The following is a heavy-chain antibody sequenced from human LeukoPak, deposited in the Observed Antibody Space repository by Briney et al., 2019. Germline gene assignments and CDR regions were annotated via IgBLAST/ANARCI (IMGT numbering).Heavy chain of an antibody. V-gene: IGHV1-18*01. CDR2: ISAHNGKT. CDR1: GYTFTSYG. Sequence: ASVKVSCKASGYTFTSYGISWVRQAPGQGLEWLGWISAHNGKTNYAQKFQDRVTMTTDTSTRTAYMELRSLRSDDTAVYYCARGRGFYDSSAYYRFDYWGLGTLVTVSS. D-gene: IGHD3-22*01. CDR3: ARGRGFYDSSAYYRFDY. J-gene: IGHJ4*02.